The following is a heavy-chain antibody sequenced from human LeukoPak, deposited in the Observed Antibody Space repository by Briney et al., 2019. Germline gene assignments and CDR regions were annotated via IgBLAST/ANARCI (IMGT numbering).Heavy chain of an antibody. Sequence: SETLSLTCAVYGGSFSGYYWSWIRQPPGKGLEWIEEINHSGSTNYNPSLKSRVTISVDTSKNQFSLKLSSVTAADTAVYYCARVTRSFDYWGQGTLVTVSS. CDR3: ARVTRSFDY. CDR2: INHSGST. CDR1: GGSFSGYY. V-gene: IGHV4-34*01. J-gene: IGHJ4*02.